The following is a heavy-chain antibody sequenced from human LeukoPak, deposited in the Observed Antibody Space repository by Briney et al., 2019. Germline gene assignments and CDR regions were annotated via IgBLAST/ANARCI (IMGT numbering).Heavy chain of an antibody. V-gene: IGHV3-30*01. CDR3: AREDIVVVVAATEYYFDY. D-gene: IGHD2-15*01. CDR1: GFTFSSYA. Sequence: GGSLRLSCAASGFTFSSYAMHWVRQAPGKGLELVAVISYDGSNKYYADSVKGRFTISRDNSKNTLYLQMNSLRAEDTAVYYCAREDIVVVVAATEYYFDYWGQGTLVTVSS. J-gene: IGHJ4*02. CDR2: ISYDGSNK.